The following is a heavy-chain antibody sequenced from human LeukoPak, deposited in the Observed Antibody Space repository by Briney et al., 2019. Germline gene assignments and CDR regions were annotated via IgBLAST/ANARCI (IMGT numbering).Heavy chain of an antibody. J-gene: IGHJ5*02. CDR3: ARGPHSSSLRNWFDP. CDR2: IYTSGST. V-gene: IGHV4-61*02. CDR1: RGSISSGCYY. D-gene: IGHD6-6*01. Sequence: PSQTLSLTCTVSRGSISSGCYYWSWIRQPAGKGLEWIGRIYTSGSTNYNPSLKSRVTISVDTSKNQFSLTLSSVTAADTAVYYCARGPHSSSLRNWFDPWGQGTLVTVSS.